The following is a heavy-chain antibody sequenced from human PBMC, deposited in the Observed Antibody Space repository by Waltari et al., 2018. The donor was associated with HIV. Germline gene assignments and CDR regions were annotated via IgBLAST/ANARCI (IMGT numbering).Heavy chain of an antibody. CDR2: INPNSGGT. J-gene: IGHJ4*02. CDR1: GYTFTGYY. CDR3: AREKLGVAVAGPFDY. V-gene: IGHV1-2*02. D-gene: IGHD6-19*01. Sequence: QVQLVQSGAEVKKPGASVKVSCKASGYTFTGYYMHWVRQAPGQGLEWMGWINPNSGGTNYAQKFQGRVTMTRDTSISTAYMELSRLRSDDTAVYYCAREKLGVAVAGPFDYWGQGTLVTVSS.